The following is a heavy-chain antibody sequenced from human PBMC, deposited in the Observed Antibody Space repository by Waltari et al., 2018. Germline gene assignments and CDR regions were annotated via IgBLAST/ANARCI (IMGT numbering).Heavy chain of an antibody. D-gene: IGHD6-13*01. J-gene: IGHJ4*02. V-gene: IGHV4-34*01. Sequence: QVQLQQWGAGLLKPSETLSLTCAVYGGSFCGYYWSWIPQPPGKGLEWIGEINHSGSTNYNPSLKSRVTISVDTSKNQFSLKLSSVTAADTAVYYCARVYIAAAQALDYWGQGTLVTVSS. CDR1: GGSFCGYY. CDR3: ARVYIAAAQALDY. CDR2: INHSGST.